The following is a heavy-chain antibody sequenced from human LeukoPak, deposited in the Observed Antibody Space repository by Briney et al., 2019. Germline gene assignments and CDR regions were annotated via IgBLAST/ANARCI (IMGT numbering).Heavy chain of an antibody. CDR3: ARDRVVPAAISHYYYYYYMDV. CDR2: INTNTGNP. Sequence: RASVKVSCKASGYTFTSYAMNWVRQAPGQGLEWMGWINTNTGNPTYAQGFTGRFVFSLDTSVSTAYLQISSLKAEDTAVYYCARDRVVPAAISHYYYYYYMDVWGKGTTVTVSS. CDR1: GYTFTSYA. D-gene: IGHD2-2*01. J-gene: IGHJ6*03. V-gene: IGHV7-4-1*02.